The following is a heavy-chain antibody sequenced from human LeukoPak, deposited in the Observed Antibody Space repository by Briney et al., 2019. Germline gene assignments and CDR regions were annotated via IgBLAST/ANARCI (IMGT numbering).Heavy chain of an antibody. CDR3: ARETGFYYFDY. V-gene: IGHV4-59*12. CDR2: TYYSGST. Sequence: SETLSLTCTVSGGSISSYYWKWIRQPPGKGLEWIGYTYYSGSTNYNPSLKSRVTISVDTSKNQFSLKLSSVNAADTAVYYCARETGFYYFDYWGQGTLVTVSS. D-gene: IGHD3-9*01. J-gene: IGHJ4*02. CDR1: GGSISSYY.